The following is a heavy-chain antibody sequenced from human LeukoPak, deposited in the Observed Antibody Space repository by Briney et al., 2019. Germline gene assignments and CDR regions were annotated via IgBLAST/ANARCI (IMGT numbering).Heavy chain of an antibody. J-gene: IGHJ5*02. D-gene: IGHD2-15*01. V-gene: IGHV3-48*02. Sequence: GGSLRLSCAASGFTFSSYGMNWVRQAPGKGLEWVSYISSSGSTKYYADSVKGRFTISRDNAQNSLYLQMNSLRDEDTAVYYCAIEGYCSGGTCYTNWFDTWGQGTLVTVSS. CDR2: ISSSGSTK. CDR3: AIEGYCSGGTCYTNWFDT. CDR1: GFTFSSYG.